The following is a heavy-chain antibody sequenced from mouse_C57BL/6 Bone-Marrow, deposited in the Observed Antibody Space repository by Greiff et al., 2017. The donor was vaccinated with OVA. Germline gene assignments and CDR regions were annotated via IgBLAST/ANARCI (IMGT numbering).Heavy chain of an antibody. CDR1: GYSITSGYY. CDR2: ISYDGSN. Sequence: EVQRVESGPGLVKPSQSLSLTCSVTGYSITSGYYWNWIRQFPGNKLEWMGYISYDGSNNYNPSLKNRIAITRDTSKNQFFLKLNSVTTEDTATYYCASGTLYYFDCWGQGTTLTVSS. J-gene: IGHJ2*01. CDR3: ASGTLYYFDC. V-gene: IGHV3-6*01. D-gene: IGHD5-1*01.